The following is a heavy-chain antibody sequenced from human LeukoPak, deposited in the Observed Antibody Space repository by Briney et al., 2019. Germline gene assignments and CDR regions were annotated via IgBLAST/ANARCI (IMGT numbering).Heavy chain of an antibody. CDR1: GGSFSGYY. V-gene: IGHV4-34*01. Sequence: SETLSLTCAVYGGSFSGYYWSWIRQPPGKGLEWIGEINHSGSTNYSPSLKSRVTISVDTSKNQFSLKLSSVTAADTAVYYCARFSMIVVVTPFDIWGQGTMVTVSS. J-gene: IGHJ3*02. D-gene: IGHD3-22*01. CDR3: ARFSMIVVVTPFDI. CDR2: INHSGST.